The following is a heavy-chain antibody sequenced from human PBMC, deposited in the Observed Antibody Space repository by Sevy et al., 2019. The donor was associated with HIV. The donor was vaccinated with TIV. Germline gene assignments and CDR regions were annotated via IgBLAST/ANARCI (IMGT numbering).Heavy chain of an antibody. D-gene: IGHD3-3*01. CDR2: IRYDGSNK. Sequence: GGSLRLSCAASGFTLSSYGMHWVRQAPGKGLEWVAVIRYDGSNKYYADSVKGRVTISRDNSKNTLYLQMNRLRAEDTAVYYCARDRRGITISAEWGGGMDVWGQGTTVTVSS. CDR3: ARDRRGITISAEWGGGMDV. CDR1: GFTLSSYG. V-gene: IGHV3-33*01. J-gene: IGHJ6*02.